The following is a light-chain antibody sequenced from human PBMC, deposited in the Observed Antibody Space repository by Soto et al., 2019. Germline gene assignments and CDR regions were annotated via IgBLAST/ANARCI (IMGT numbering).Light chain of an antibody. CDR2: EVS. V-gene: IGLV2-14*01. Sequence: QSVLTQPASVSGSPGQSITISCTGTSSDVGGYNYVSWYQQHPGKAPKLMIYEVSNRPSGGSNRFSGSKSGNTASLTISGLQAEDEADYYCSSYTSSSTLYYVFGTGTKVTVL. CDR1: SSDVGGYNY. J-gene: IGLJ1*01. CDR3: SSYTSSSTLYYV.